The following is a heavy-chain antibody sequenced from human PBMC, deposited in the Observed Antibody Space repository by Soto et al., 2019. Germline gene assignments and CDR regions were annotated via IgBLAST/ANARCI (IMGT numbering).Heavy chain of an antibody. CDR1: GCTLTVYF. D-gene: IGHD1-26*01. Sequence: CKTAGCTLTVYFMDWVRQAKRKGLEWMGWINPKSGGTMYPQKFQGRVTMTWDTSISTAYMALTRLRSDDTAVYFFARDLAKGGGSAGFDYRGQGTLVSVSS. V-gene: IGHV1-2*02. CDR3: ARDLAKGGGSAGFDY. J-gene: IGHJ4*02. CDR2: INPKSGGT.